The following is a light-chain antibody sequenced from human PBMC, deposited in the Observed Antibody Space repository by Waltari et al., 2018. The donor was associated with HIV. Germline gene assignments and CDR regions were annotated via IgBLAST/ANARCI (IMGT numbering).Light chain of an antibody. CDR1: ISNIGGTT. Sequence: QSVLTQSPSASGTPGQRVTISCSGSISNIGGTTVSWYQHLPGTAPKLLIYSNNQRPSGGPDRFSGSKSGTSASLAISGLQSEDEADYYCAAWDANLNGRLFGGGTKLTVL. V-gene: IGLV1-44*01. J-gene: IGLJ2*01. CDR2: SNN. CDR3: AAWDANLNGRL.